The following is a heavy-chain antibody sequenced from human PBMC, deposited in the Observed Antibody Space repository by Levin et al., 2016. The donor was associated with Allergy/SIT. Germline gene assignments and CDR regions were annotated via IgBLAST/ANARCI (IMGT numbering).Heavy chain of an antibody. CDR1: GFTFSSYW. CDR2: INEDGSEK. J-gene: IGHJ4*02. CDR3: ARHPPRRSDY. V-gene: IGHV3-7*04. Sequence: GESLKISCAASGFTFSSYWMSWVRQAPGKGLEWVADINEDGSEKQYVDSVKGRFTISRDNAKNSLFLQMNSLTAEDTAVYYCARHPPRRSDYWGQGTLVTVSS. D-gene: IGHD4-17*01.